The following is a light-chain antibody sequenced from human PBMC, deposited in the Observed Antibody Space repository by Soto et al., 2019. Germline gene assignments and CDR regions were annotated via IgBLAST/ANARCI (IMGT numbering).Light chain of an antibody. CDR2: EGS. V-gene: IGLV2-23*01. Sequence: QSVLTQPASVSGSPGQSITTSCTGTSSDVGSYNLVSWYQQHPGKAPKLMIYEGSKRPSGVSNRFSGSKSGNTASLTISGLQAEDEADYYCCSYAGSSKVFGTGTKVTVL. CDR3: CSYAGSSKV. CDR1: SSDVGSYNL. J-gene: IGLJ1*01.